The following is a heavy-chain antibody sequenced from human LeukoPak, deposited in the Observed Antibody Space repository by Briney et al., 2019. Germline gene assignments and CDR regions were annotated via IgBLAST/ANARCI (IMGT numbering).Heavy chain of an antibody. CDR3: ARMDGSRDTIFGVVSYYYYYLDV. D-gene: IGHD3-3*01. Sequence: ASVKVSCKASGYTFTSYAMNWVRQAPGQGLEWMGWINTNTGNPTYAQGFTGRFVFSLDTSVSTAYLHINTLKPEDTAVYYCARMDGSRDTIFGVVSYYYYYLDVWGKGTTVTVSS. CDR1: GYTFTSYA. CDR2: INTNTGNP. J-gene: IGHJ6*03. V-gene: IGHV7-4-1*02.